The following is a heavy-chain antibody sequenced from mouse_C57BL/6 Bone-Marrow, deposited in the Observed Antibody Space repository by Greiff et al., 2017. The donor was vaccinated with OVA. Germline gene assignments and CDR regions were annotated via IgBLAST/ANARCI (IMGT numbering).Heavy chain of an antibody. CDR3: ARSRFITTVVADY. J-gene: IGHJ2*01. CDR2: INPSNGGT. Sequence: QVQLQQSGTELVKPGASVKLSCKASGYTFTSYWMHWVKQRPGQGLEWIGNINPSNGGTNYNEKFKSKATLTVDKSSSTAYMQLSSLTSEDSAVYYCARSRFITTVVADYWGQGTTLTVSS. D-gene: IGHD1-1*01. V-gene: IGHV1-53*01. CDR1: GYTFTSYW.